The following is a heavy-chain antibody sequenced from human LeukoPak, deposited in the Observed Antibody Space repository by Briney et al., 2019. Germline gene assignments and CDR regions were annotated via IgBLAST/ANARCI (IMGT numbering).Heavy chain of an antibody. CDR3: ARTGPYDSSGFFDY. CDR1: GDTFTSYY. D-gene: IGHD3-22*01. J-gene: IGHJ4*02. V-gene: IGHV1-46*01. CDR2: INPSGGGT. Sequence: ASVKVSCKASGDTFTSYYMHWVRQAPGQGLEWMGIINPSGGGTTYAQKFQGRVTMTRDTSTSTFYMELSSLRSEDTAVCYCARTGPYDSSGFFDYWGQGTLVTVSS.